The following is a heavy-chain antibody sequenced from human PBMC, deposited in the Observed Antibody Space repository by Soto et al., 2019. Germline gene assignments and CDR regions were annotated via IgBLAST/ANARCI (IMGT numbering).Heavy chain of an antibody. CDR2: IYYSGST. V-gene: IGHV4-30-4*01. J-gene: IGHJ6*02. D-gene: IGHD2-15*01. CDR1: GGSISGGDYY. CDR3: ARDREDVGSCSGGSCLTQAYYGMEV. Sequence: ASETLSLTCTVSGGSISGGDYYWIWIPQPPGKGLEWIGYIYYSGSTYYNPSLKSRVTISVDTSKNQFSLNLSSVTAADTAVYYCARDREDVGSCSGGSCLTQAYYGMEVWGQGTRVTVSS.